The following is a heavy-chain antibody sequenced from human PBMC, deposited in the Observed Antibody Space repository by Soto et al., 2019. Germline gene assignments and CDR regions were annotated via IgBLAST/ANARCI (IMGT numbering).Heavy chain of an antibody. CDR1: GFTFSRYW. V-gene: IGHV3-74*01. D-gene: IGHD3-3*01. CDR2: INRDGSST. CDR3: AREEIFGVVIDAFDI. J-gene: IGHJ3*02. Sequence: EVQLVESGGGLVQPGGSLRLSCAASGFTFSRYWILWVRQAPGKGLVWVSRINRDGSSTTYADSVKGRFTISRDNAKNTLYLQMNGLRAEDTAVYYCAREEIFGVVIDAFDIWGQGTMVTVSS.